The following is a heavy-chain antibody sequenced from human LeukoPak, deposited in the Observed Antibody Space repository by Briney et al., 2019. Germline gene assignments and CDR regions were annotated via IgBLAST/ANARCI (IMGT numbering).Heavy chain of an antibody. CDR2: IYNGDTT. CDR3: ALLDRGGWYCIDN. CDR1: GFTVSNNY. Sequence: GGSLRLSCAASGFTVSNNYMSWVRQAPGKGLEWVSVIYNGDTTYYADSVKGRFTISRDNSNNTLYLHMNSLRAEDTAVYYCALLDRGGWYCIDNGGQGPLVTVSS. V-gene: IGHV3-53*01. J-gene: IGHJ4*02. D-gene: IGHD6-19*01.